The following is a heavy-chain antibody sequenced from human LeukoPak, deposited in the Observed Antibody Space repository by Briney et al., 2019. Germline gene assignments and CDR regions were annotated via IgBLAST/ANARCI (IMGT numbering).Heavy chain of an antibody. CDR3: ARDLYRGYSYGYGY. J-gene: IGHJ4*02. Sequence: ASVKVSCKASRYTFTGYYIHWVRQAPGQGLEWMGWINPNSGGTNSAQKFQGWVTMTRDTSISTAYMELSRLRSDDTAVYYCARDLYRGYSYGYGYWGQGTLVTVSS. CDR1: RYTFTGYY. CDR2: INPNSGGT. D-gene: IGHD5-18*01. V-gene: IGHV1-2*04.